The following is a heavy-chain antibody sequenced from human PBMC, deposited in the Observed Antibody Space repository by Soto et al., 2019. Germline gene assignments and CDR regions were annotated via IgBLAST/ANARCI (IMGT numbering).Heavy chain of an antibody. CDR2: IIPIFGTA. V-gene: IGHV1-69*01. D-gene: IGHD6-13*01. J-gene: IGHJ4*02. CDR1: GGTFTTSA. CDR3: ARDWGATAGIVDY. Sequence: QVQLVQSGAEVKKPGSSVKVSCKASGGTFTTSAITWVRQAPGQGLEWMGGIIPIFGTAKYAQNFQGRVTITADESTSTAYMELGSLRSEDTAVYYCARDWGATAGIVDYWGQGTLVTVSS.